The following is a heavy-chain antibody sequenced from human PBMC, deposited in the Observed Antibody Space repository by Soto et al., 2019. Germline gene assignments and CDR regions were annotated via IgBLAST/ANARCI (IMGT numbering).Heavy chain of an antibody. CDR1: GFTFDRYG. CDR3: ARGRIPSAIFDWFDP. V-gene: IGHV3-33*01. D-gene: IGHD2-2*01. Sequence: QVQLVESGGGVVQPGRSLRISCAASGFTFDRYGMHWVRQAPGKGLEWVAVIWSDGSTEYYADSVKGRFTISRDNSKNTMYLQMNSLRGDDTGVYYCARGRIPSAIFDWFDPWGQGTLVTVSS. CDR2: IWSDGSTE. J-gene: IGHJ5*02.